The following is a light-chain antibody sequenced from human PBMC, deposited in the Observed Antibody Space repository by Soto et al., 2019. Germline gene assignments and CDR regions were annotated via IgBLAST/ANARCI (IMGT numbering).Light chain of an antibody. J-gene: IGLJ1*01. CDR2: GNS. Sequence: QSVLTQPPSVSGAPGQRVTISCTGSSSNIGAGYDVHWYQQLPGTAPKLLIYGNSNRPSGVPDRFSGPKSGTSASLAITGLRAEDEADYYCQSYDSSLGYVFGTGTKLTVL. CDR3: QSYDSSLGYV. V-gene: IGLV1-40*01. CDR1: SSNIGAGYD.